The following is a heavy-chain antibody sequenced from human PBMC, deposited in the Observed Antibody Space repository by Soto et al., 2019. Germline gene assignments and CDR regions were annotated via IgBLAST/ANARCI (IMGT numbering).Heavy chain of an antibody. CDR1: GYTFTGYY. V-gene: IGHV1-2*04. J-gene: IGHJ6*02. CDR3: ASSLADQYYYGMDV. CDR2: MNPNSGGT. D-gene: IGHD6-19*01. Sequence: ASVKVSCKASGYTFTGYYMHWVRQAPGQGLEWMGWMNPNSGGTNYAQKFQGWVTMTRDTSISTAYMELSRLRSDDTAVYYCASSLADQYYYGMDVWGQGTTATVSS.